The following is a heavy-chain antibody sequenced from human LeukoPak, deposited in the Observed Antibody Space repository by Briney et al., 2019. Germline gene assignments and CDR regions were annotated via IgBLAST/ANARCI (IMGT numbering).Heavy chain of an antibody. CDR2: IHYTGST. V-gene: IGHV4-59*01. Sequence: SETLSLTSIVPGDSISSYYWSWIRHPPRKGLEWIEYIHYTGSTNYNPFLKSRVTMSLDTTKNQFSLNLTSVTAADTAVYYCATGSTSPFGPWGQGILVTVSS. J-gene: IGHJ5*02. CDR1: GDSISSYY. D-gene: IGHD2-2*01. CDR3: ATGSTSPFGP.